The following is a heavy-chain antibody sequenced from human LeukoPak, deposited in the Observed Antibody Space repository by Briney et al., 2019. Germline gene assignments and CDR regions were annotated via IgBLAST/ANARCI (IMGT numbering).Heavy chain of an antibody. CDR2: IYYSGST. V-gene: IGHV4-59*04. Sequence: SETLSLACTVSGGSIRSYYWSWIRQPPGKGLEWIGYIYYSGSTYYNPSLKSRVTISVDTSKNQFSLKLSSVTAADTAVYYCAIVVVPAAPEDQYYYYGMDVWGQGTTVTVSS. D-gene: IGHD2-2*01. CDR3: AIVVVPAAPEDQYYYYGMDV. J-gene: IGHJ6*02. CDR1: GGSIRSYY.